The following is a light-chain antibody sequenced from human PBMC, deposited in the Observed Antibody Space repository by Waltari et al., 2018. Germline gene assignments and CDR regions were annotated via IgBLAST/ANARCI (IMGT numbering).Light chain of an antibody. J-gene: IGKJ4*01. CDR1: QSVFYSSNNRNY. V-gene: IGKV4-1*01. Sequence: VMTQSPDPLAVSLGGRATIHSKSRQSVFYSSNNRNYVAWYQQKPGQPPKLLIYWASARESGVPDRFSGSGSGTDFTLTISSLQAEDVAVYFCQQYFNIPLTFGGGTKVEIK. CDR3: QQYFNIPLT. CDR2: WAS.